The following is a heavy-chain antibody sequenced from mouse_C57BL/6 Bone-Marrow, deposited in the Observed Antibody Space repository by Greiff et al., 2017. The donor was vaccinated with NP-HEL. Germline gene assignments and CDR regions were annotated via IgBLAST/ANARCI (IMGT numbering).Heavy chain of an antibody. CDR3: ARPYYSNSDYAMDY. Sequence: VKLQQSGAELARPGASVKLSCKASGYTFTSYGISWVKQRTGQGLEWIGEIYPRSGNTYYNEKFKGKATLTADKSSSTAYMELRSLTSEDSAVYFCARPYYSNSDYAMDYWGQGTSVTVSS. V-gene: IGHV1-81*01. J-gene: IGHJ4*01. CDR2: IYPRSGNT. CDR1: GYTFTSYG. D-gene: IGHD2-5*01.